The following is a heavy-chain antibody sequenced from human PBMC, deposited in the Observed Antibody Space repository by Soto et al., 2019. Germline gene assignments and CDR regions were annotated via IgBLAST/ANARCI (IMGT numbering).Heavy chain of an antibody. CDR2: ISGSGGST. V-gene: IGHV3-23*01. D-gene: IGHD2-2*01. J-gene: IGHJ4*02. Sequence: GGSLRLSCAASGFTFSSYAMSWVRQAPGKGLEWVSAISGSGGSTYYADSVKGRFTISRDNSKNTLYLQMNSLRAEDTAVYYCAKVGEKSGYCSSTSCYAHTFFDYWGQGTLVTVSS. CDR1: GFTFSSYA. CDR3: AKVGEKSGYCSSTSCYAHTFFDY.